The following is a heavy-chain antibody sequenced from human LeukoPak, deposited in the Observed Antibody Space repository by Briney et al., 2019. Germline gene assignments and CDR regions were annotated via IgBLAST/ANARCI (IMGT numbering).Heavy chain of an antibody. CDR2: ISSSSSYI. J-gene: IGHJ4*02. CDR1: GFTFNSYS. Sequence: GGSLRLSCAASGFTFNSYSMNWVRQAPGKGLEWVSSISSSSSYIYYADSVKGRFTISRDNAKNSLYLQMNSLRVVDTAVYYCARRRDGYNLLPDYWGQGTLVTVSS. V-gene: IGHV3-21*01. CDR3: ARRRDGYNLLPDY. D-gene: IGHD5-24*01.